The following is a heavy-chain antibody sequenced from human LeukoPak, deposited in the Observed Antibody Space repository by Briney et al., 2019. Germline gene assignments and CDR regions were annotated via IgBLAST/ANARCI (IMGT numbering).Heavy chain of an antibody. D-gene: IGHD5-18*01. CDR2: ISASGGST. CDR1: GFSFSSSS. CDR3: ARDPRGYSYGYWYFDL. J-gene: IGHJ2*01. V-gene: IGHV3-23*01. Sequence: GGSLRLSCAASGFSFSSSSMNWVRQAPGKGLEWVSAISASGGSTYYADSVKGRFTISRDNAKNSLYLQMNSLRDEDTALYYCARDPRGYSYGYWYFDLWGRGTLVTVSS.